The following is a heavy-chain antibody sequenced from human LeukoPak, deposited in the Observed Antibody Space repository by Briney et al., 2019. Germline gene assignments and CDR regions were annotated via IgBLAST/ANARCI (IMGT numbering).Heavy chain of an antibody. D-gene: IGHD7-27*01. J-gene: IGHJ4*02. CDR2: ISGRGDST. V-gene: IGHV3-23*01. CDR1: GFTFSSFA. CDR3: ARETGDFDS. Sequence: GGSLRLSCAASGFTFSSFAMSWVRQAPGKGLERVSVISGRGDSTYYADSVKGRFTISRDNSKSTVYLQMNSLRAADTAVYYCARETGDFDSWGQGTLVIVSS.